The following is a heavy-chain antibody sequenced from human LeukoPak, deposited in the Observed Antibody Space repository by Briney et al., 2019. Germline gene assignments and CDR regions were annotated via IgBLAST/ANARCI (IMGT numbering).Heavy chain of an antibody. J-gene: IGHJ6*03. D-gene: IGHD3-10*01. CDR3: AREGEGYYYYYMDV. V-gene: IGHV7-4-1*02. CDR1: GYTFTSYA. CDR2: INTNTGNP. Sequence: ASVKVPCKASGYTFTSYAMNWVRQAPGQGLEWMGWINTNTGNPTYAQGFTGRFVFSLDTSVSTPYLQISSLKAEDTAVYYCAREGEGYYYYYMDVWGKGTTVTVSS.